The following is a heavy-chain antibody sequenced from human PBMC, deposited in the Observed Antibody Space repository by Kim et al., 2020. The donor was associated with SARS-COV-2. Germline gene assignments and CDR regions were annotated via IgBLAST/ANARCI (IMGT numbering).Heavy chain of an antibody. Sequence: GGSLRLSCAASGFTVSSNYMSWVRQAPGKGLEWVSVIYSGGSTYYADSVKGRFTISRDNSKNTLYLQMNSLRAEDTAVYYCARGLYYYDSSGYYYDDYYYGMDVWGQGTTVTVSS. CDR2: IYSGGST. D-gene: IGHD3-22*01. CDR3: ARGLYYYDSSGYYYDDYYYGMDV. CDR1: GFTVSSNY. V-gene: IGHV3-66*01. J-gene: IGHJ6*02.